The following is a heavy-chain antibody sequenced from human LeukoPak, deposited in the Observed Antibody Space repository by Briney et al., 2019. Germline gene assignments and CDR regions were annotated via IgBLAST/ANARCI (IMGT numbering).Heavy chain of an antibody. J-gene: IGHJ1*01. CDR3: AIMHGYYDGSGYWVQ. CDR1: GFTFGRYG. Sequence: GGSLRLSCAASGFTFGRYGMSWVRQAPGKGLEWVSFITPNADRTSYADSVEGRFTISRDNPRNTVYMQMNSLRDEDTAVYYCAIMHGYYDGSGYWVQWGQGTLVTVSS. D-gene: IGHD3-22*01. CDR2: ITPNADRT. V-gene: IGHV3-23*01.